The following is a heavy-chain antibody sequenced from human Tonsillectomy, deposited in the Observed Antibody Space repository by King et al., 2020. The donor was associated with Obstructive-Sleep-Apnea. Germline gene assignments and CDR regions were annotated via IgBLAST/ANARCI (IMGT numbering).Heavy chain of an antibody. CDR2: VSGNSGSI. D-gene: IGHD2-2*01. CDR3: AKGGCSSTTCSYDY. CDR1: GLAFDEFA. J-gene: IGHJ4*02. V-gene: IGHV3-9*01. Sequence: VQLMESGGGVVQPGRSLRLSCAVSGLAFDEFAIQWVRQTPGKGLEWVSGVSGNSGSIGYADSVKGRFTISRDNAKTSLYLQMNSLRAEETALYYCAKGGCSSTTCSYDYWGQGTLVTVSS.